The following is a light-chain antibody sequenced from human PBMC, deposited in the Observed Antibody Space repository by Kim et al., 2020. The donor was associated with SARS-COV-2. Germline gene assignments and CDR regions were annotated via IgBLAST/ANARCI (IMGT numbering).Light chain of an antibody. J-gene: IGLJ1*01. CDR1: SSDIGGANY. CDR3: CSTAGNHIYV. V-gene: IGLV2-8*01. Sequence: QSALTQPPSASGSPGQSVTISCTGTSSDIGGANYVSWYQQHPGKAPKLLIYEVTKRPSGVPDRFSASKSGNTASLTVSGLRAEDEADYYCCSTAGNHIYVSGTGTNVAVL. CDR2: EVT.